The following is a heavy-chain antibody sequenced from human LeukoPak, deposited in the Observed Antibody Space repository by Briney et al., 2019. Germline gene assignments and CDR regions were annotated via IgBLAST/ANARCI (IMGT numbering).Heavy chain of an antibody. J-gene: IGHJ4*02. CDR1: GYTFSSYW. D-gene: IGHD3-10*01. Sequence: GGSLRLSCAAYGYTFSSYWMHWVRQAPGKGLVWVSRIDTDGRTTDYADSVRGRFTIYRDNVQNTLYLQMNSLTADDTAVYYCARDVAGARSYWGQGALVTVSS. CDR2: IDTDGRTT. CDR3: ARDVAGARSY. V-gene: IGHV3-74*01.